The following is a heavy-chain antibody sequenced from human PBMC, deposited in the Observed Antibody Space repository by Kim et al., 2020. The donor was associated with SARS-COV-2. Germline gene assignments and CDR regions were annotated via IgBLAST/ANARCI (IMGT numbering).Heavy chain of an antibody. CDR3: ARDPPYSGTFKGAFDI. V-gene: IGHV3-66*02. D-gene: IGHD1-26*01. Sequence: GGSLRLSCTAYGFTVNTNYMNWVRQAPGKGLDWVSAIYTGGSTHYADSVKGRFSISRDNSKNAVYLQMNSLRDEDTAVYYCARDPPYSGTFKGAFDIWGQGTMVTVSS. J-gene: IGHJ3*02. CDR1: GFTVNTNY. CDR2: IYTGGST.